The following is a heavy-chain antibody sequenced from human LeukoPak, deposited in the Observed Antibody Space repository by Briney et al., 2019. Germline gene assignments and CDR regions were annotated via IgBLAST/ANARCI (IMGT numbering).Heavy chain of an antibody. CDR2: IYHSGST. V-gene: IGHV4-4*07. Sequence: PSETLSLTCTVSGGSISSYYWSWIRQPAGKGLEWIGRIYHSGSTYYNPSLKSRVTISVDTSKNQFSLKLSSVTAADTAVYYCARATYYYDSSGYWTLEFDFDIWGQGTMVTVSS. CDR1: GGSISSYY. D-gene: IGHD3-22*01. CDR3: ARATYYYDSSGYWTLEFDFDI. J-gene: IGHJ3*02.